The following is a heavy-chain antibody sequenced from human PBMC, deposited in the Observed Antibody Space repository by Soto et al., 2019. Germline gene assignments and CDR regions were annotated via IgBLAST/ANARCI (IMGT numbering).Heavy chain of an antibody. D-gene: IGHD3-22*01. J-gene: IGHJ4*02. CDR1: GFTFSSYI. CDR3: ARDPTSYDSSGYYGAY. V-gene: IGHV3-21*01. Sequence: GGSLILSCAASGFTFSSYIMNWVRQAPGKGLEWVSSISSSSSYIYYADSVKGRFTISRDNAKNSLYLQMNSLRAEDTAVYYCARDPTSYDSSGYYGAYWGQGTLVTVSS. CDR2: ISSSSSYI.